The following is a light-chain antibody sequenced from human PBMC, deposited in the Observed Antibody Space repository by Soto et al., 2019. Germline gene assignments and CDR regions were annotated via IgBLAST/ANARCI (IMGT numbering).Light chain of an antibody. CDR2: KAS. V-gene: IGKV1-5*03. CDR3: KHYNTFWT. J-gene: IGKJ1*01. Sequence: DIQMTQSPSTLSASVGDRVTITCRASQSISGLLAWYQQKPGKAPKLLIYKASGLESGVPSRFSGSGSGTEITLTINGRQPDDFATYFFKHYNTFWTFGQGTKVEVK. CDR1: QSISGL.